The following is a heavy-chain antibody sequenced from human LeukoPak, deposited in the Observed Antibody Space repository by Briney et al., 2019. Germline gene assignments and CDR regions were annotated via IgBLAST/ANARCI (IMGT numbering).Heavy chain of an antibody. CDR1: GGSISSYY. CDR3: ARDDSSGRALGY. Sequence: SETLSLTCTVSGGSISSYYWSWIRQPPGKGLEWIGEINHSGSTNYNPSLKSRVTISVDTSKNQFSLKLSSVTAADTAVYYCARDDSSGRALGYWGQGTLVTVSS. D-gene: IGHD3-22*01. J-gene: IGHJ4*02. CDR2: INHSGST. V-gene: IGHV4-34*01.